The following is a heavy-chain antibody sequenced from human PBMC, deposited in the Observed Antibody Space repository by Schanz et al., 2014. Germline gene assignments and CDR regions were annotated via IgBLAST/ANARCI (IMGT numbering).Heavy chain of an antibody. V-gene: IGHV3-11*01. D-gene: IGHD3-3*01. CDR1: GFTFADYY. CDR2: VSRYDTTV. J-gene: IGHJ6*02. Sequence: QVQLLESGGGLFKPGGSLRLSCAGSGFTFADYYMTWVRQAPGKGLEWLSYVSRYDTTVSYADSVKGRFTISRDNAKNSVYLQMNSLRVEDTAVYYCARYGFRKFGVVYGLAVWGQGTTVTVS. CDR3: ARYGFRKFGVVYGLAV.